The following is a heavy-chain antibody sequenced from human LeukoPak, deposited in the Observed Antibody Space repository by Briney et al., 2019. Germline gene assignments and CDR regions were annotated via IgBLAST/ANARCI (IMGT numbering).Heavy chain of an antibody. D-gene: IGHD3-3*01. Sequence: VASVKVSCKASGYTFTSYGISWVRQAPGQGLEWMGWISAYNGNTNYAQKLQGRVTMTTDTSTSTAYMELRSLRSDDTAVYYRARFTFWSGYYPFDYWGQGTLVTVSS. V-gene: IGHV1-18*01. CDR2: ISAYNGNT. J-gene: IGHJ4*02. CDR3: ARFTFWSGYYPFDY. CDR1: GYTFTSYG.